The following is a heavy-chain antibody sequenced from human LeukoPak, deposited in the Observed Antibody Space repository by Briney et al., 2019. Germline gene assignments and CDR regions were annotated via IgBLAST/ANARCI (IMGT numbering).Heavy chain of an antibody. CDR1: GYTFTSYG. CDR3: ARDRLVVTPDDAFDI. D-gene: IGHD4-23*01. Sequence: ASVKVSCKASGYTFTSYGISWMRQAPGQGLEWMGWISAYNGNTNYAQKLQGRVTMTTDTSTSTAYMELRSLRSDDTAVYYCARDRLVVTPDDAFDIWGQGTMVTVSS. V-gene: IGHV1-18*01. J-gene: IGHJ3*02. CDR2: ISAYNGNT.